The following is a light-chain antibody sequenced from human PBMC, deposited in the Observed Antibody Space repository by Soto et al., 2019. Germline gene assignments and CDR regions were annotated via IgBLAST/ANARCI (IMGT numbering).Light chain of an antibody. Sequence: DIVMTQSPLSLPVTPGEAASISCRSSQSLLQSNGYNYLDWYLQKPGQSPQLLIYLGSNRASGVPDRFSGSGSGTDFTLKISRVEAEDVGVYYCMQPLQSWTFGQGTKV. CDR1: QSLLQSNGYNY. J-gene: IGKJ1*01. CDR3: MQPLQSWT. V-gene: IGKV2-28*01. CDR2: LGS.